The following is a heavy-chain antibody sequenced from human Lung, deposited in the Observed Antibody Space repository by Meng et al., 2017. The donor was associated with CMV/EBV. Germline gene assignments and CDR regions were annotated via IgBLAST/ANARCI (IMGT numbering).Heavy chain of an antibody. J-gene: IGHJ4*02. CDR2: IYWNGDR. Sequence: GPTLVKPTQTLTLTCSFSGFSLSTTGVAVAWIRQPPGKALEWLALIYWNGDRRDSPSLKSRLTITKDTSKNQVVLTMTDMDPVDTATYFCAHSRPGGQLNYFFDYWGQGTLVTVSS. D-gene: IGHD1-1*01. CDR3: AHSRPGGQLNYFFDY. V-gene: IGHV2-5*01. CDR1: GFSLSTTGVA.